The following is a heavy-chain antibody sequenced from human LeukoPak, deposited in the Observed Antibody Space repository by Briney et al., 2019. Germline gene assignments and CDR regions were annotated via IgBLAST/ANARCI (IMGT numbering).Heavy chain of an antibody. V-gene: IGHV3-30*18. Sequence: GGSLRLSCAASGFIFSSYSMNWVRQAPGKGLEWVAVISYDGSNKYYADSVKGRFTISRDSSKNTLYLQMNSLRAEDTAVYYCAKSIQLWRVPIDYWGQGTLVTVSS. CDR3: AKSIQLWRVPIDY. CDR2: ISYDGSNK. J-gene: IGHJ4*02. CDR1: GFIFSSYS. D-gene: IGHD5-18*01.